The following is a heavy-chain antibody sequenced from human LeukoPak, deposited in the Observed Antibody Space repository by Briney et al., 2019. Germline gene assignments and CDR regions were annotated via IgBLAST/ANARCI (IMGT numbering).Heavy chain of an antibody. Sequence: ASVKVSCKASGYTFTSFDINWVRQATGQGPEWMGWMNPNSGNTGYALKFQGRVTMTRDTSINTAYMELSSLGSEDTAVYYCARNHVPTGLRDVWGTGTPVIVSS. CDR1: GYTFTSFD. CDR3: ARNHVPTGLRDV. J-gene: IGHJ6*04. V-gene: IGHV1-8*01. CDR2: MNPNSGNT. D-gene: IGHD5-12*01.